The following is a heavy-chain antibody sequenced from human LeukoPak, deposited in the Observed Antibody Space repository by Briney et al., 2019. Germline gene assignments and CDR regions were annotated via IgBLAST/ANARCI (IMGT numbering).Heavy chain of an antibody. CDR2: IYYSGST. CDR1: GGSISSGGYY. Sequence: SETLSLTCTVSGGSISSGGYYWSWIRQHPGKGLEWIGYIYYSGSTYYNPSLKSRVTISVDTSKNQFSLKLSSVTAADTAVYYCARAGKGSQYGSNPIELNAFDIWGQGTMVTVSS. D-gene: IGHD4-23*01. J-gene: IGHJ3*02. V-gene: IGHV4-31*03. CDR3: ARAGKGSQYGSNPIELNAFDI.